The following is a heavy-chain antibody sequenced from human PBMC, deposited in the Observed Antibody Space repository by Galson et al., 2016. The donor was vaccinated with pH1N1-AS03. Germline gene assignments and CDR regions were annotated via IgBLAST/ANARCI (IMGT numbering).Heavy chain of an antibody. CDR1: GFTFSDYA. Sequence: SLRLSCAASGFTFSDYAMHWVRQAPGKGLEYVSAISSDASGTYYANSVKGRFTISRDNSKNTVYLQMGSLRAEDMAVYYCARRRSYYDFWSGYSVYWGQGTLVTVSS. J-gene: IGHJ4*02. D-gene: IGHD3-3*01. CDR3: ARRRSYYDFWSGYSVY. CDR2: ISSDASGT. V-gene: IGHV3-64*01.